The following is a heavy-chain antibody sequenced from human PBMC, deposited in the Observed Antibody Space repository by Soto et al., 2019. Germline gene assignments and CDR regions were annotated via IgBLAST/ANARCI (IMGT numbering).Heavy chain of an antibody. CDR3: ARTAAAGKYYYGMDV. Sequence: PGESLKISCKGSGYRFTKYWIGWVRQMPGKGLEWMAIIYPDDSATRYSPSFQGQVTISADKSISTAYLQWSSLKASDTAMYYCARTAAAGKYYYGMDVWGQGTTVTVSS. J-gene: IGHJ6*02. CDR2: IYPDDSAT. D-gene: IGHD6-13*01. V-gene: IGHV5-51*01. CDR1: GYRFTKYW.